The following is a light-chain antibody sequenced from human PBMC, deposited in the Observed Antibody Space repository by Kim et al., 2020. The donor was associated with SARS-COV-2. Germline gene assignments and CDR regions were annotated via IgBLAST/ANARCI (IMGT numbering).Light chain of an antibody. CDR2: GAS. Sequence: VSPGERVTLSCRASQSVNSNLAWYQQKPGQPPRLLIYGASTRATGVPARFSGSGSGTEFTLTISSLQSEDFAVYYCQQCSNWPPLTFGGGTKVEIK. CDR3: QQCSNWPPLT. V-gene: IGKV3-15*01. CDR1: QSVNSN. J-gene: IGKJ4*01.